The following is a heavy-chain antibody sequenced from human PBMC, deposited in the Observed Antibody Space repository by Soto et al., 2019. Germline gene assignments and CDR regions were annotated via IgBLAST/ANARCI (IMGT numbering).Heavy chain of an antibody. D-gene: IGHD6-19*01. J-gene: IGHJ6*02. CDR3: ARHLSLNSGWYNHFYYYYGIDV. Sequence: QVQLVQSGAEVKKPGSSVKVSCKASGGTFSSYAISWVRQAPGQGLEWMGGIIPIFGTANYAQKFQGRVTITADESTSTAYMELSSLRSEDTAVYYCARHLSLNSGWYNHFYYYYGIDVWGQGTTVTVSS. CDR1: GGTFSSYA. V-gene: IGHV1-69*01. CDR2: IIPIFGTA.